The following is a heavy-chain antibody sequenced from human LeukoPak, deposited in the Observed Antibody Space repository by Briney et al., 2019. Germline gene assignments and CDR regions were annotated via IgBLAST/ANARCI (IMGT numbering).Heavy chain of an antibody. D-gene: IGHD3-3*01. CDR2: ISYDGSNK. V-gene: IGHV3-30-3*01. CDR3: AREVGLRFLVRFDP. J-gene: IGHJ5*02. CDR1: GFTFSSYA. Sequence: GGSLRLSCAASGFTFSSYAMHWVRQAPGKGLEWVAVISYDGSNKYYADSVKGRFTISRDNSKNTLYLQMNSLRAEDTAVYYCAREVGLRFLVRFDPWGQGTLVTVSS.